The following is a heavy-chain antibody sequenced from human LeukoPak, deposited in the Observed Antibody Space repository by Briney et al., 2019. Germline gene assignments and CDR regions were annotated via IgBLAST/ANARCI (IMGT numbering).Heavy chain of an antibody. Sequence: GGSLRLSCAASGFTVSSYGMTWVRQAPGKGLEWVAFIRYEGSNKYYADSVKGRFTISRDNSKNTLYLQMNSLRAEDTAVYYCAKDEGSSWSYYFDYWGQGTLVTVSS. CDR1: GFTVSSYG. J-gene: IGHJ4*02. V-gene: IGHV3-30*02. CDR3: AKDEGSSWSYYFDY. CDR2: IRYEGSNK. D-gene: IGHD6-13*01.